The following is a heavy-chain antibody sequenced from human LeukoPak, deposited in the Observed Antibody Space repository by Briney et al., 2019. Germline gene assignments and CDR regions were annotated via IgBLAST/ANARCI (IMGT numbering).Heavy chain of an antibody. CDR2: INHSGST. CDR1: GGSFSGYY. J-gene: IGHJ4*02. D-gene: IGHD3-22*01. Sequence: PSGTLSLTCAVYGGSFSGYYWSWIRQPPGKGLEWIGEINHSGSTNYNPSLKSRVTISVDTSKNQFSLKLSSVTAADTAVYYCARFPKNSDYYDSSGYYYGFDYWGQGTLVTVSS. V-gene: IGHV4-34*01. CDR3: ARFPKNSDYYDSSGYYYGFDY.